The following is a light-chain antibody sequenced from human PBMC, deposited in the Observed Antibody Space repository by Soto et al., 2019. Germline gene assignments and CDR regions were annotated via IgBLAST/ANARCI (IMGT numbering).Light chain of an antibody. CDR2: EVS. CDR1: SSDVGGYNY. J-gene: IGLJ3*02. CDR3: SSYTSSSTRV. V-gene: IGLV2-14*01. Sequence: SVLPQPASVSGSPGQSITISCTGTSSDVGGYNYVSWYQQHPGKAPKLMIYEVSNRPSGVSNRFSGSKSGNTASLTISGLQAEDEADYYCSSYTSSSTRVFGGGTKLTVL.